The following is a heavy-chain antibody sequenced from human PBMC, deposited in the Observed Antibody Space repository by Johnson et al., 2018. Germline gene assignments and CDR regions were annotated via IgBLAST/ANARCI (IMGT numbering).Heavy chain of an antibody. CDR2: IWFDGSN. J-gene: IGHJ1*01. CDR1: GFTFSSYG. Sequence: QVQLVQSGGGVVQXGRSLRLSCEASGFTFSSYGLHWVRQAPGKGLEWVAVIWFDGSNRDNSKNTLYLQMNSLRAEDTAVYYCARGADPYCGGGCCFQYWGQGTLVTVSS. V-gene: IGHV3-33*01. D-gene: IGHD2-21*02. CDR3: ARGADPYCGGGCCFQY.